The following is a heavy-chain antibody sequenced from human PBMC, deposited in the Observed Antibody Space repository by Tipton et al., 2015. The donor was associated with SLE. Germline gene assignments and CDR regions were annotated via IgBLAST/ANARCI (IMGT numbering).Heavy chain of an antibody. CDR1: GFTFSSYW. CDR3: ARGSGLRPGYYFDY. J-gene: IGHJ4*02. CDR2: IKQDGSEK. Sequence: GSLRLSCAASGFTFSSYWMSWVRQAPGKGLEWVANIKQDGSEKYYVDSVKGRFTISRDNAKNSLYLQMNSLRAEDTAVYYCARGSGLRPGYYFDYWGQGTLVTVSS. D-gene: IGHD3-10*01. V-gene: IGHV3-7*01.